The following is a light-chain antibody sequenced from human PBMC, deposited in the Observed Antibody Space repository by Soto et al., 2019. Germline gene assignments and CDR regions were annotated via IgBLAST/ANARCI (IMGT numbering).Light chain of an antibody. Sequence: EIVMTQSPVTLSVSPGERATLSCRASQSVSSNLAWYQQKPGQAPRLLIYDASNRATGIPDRFSGSGSGTDFTLTFSSLEPEDFAVYYCQQYSNWPITFGQGTRLEIK. V-gene: IGKV3-11*01. CDR3: QQYSNWPIT. CDR2: DAS. J-gene: IGKJ5*01. CDR1: QSVSSN.